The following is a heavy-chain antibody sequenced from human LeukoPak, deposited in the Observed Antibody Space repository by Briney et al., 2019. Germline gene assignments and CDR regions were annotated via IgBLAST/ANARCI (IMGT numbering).Heavy chain of an antibody. Sequence: GGSLRLSCAASGFTFSSYSMNWVRQAPGKGLEWVSSISSSSSYIYYADSVKGRFTISRDNAKNSLYLQMNSLRAEDTAVYYCARDGSHSGRSAYWGQGTLVTVSS. CDR1: GFTFSSYS. CDR3: ARDGSHSGRSAY. CDR2: ISSSSSYI. J-gene: IGHJ4*02. V-gene: IGHV3-21*01. D-gene: IGHD5-12*01.